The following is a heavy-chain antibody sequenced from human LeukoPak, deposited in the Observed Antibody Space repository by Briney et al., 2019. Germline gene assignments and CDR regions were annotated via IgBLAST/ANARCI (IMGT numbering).Heavy chain of an antibody. CDR2: IYYSGST. Sequence: SETLSLTCTVSGYSISSGYYWGWIRQPPGKGLEWIGSIYYSGSTYYNPSLKSRVTISVDTSKNQFSLKLSSVTAADTAVYYCARDPRYCSGGSCHNWFDPWGQGTLVTVSS. V-gene: IGHV4-38-2*02. CDR3: ARDPRYCSGGSCHNWFDP. D-gene: IGHD2-15*01. CDR1: GYSISSGYY. J-gene: IGHJ5*02.